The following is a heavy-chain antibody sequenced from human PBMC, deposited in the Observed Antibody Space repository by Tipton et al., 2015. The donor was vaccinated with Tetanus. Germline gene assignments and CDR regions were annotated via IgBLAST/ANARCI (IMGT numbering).Heavy chain of an antibody. CDR3: ARAHCTDGVCNFDF. Sequence: QLVQSGGEVKKPGESLKISCKGSGYIFNNYWIGWVRQKPGKGLEWMGIIYPGDSDTRYSPSFQGQVTISVDKSINTAYLQWSSRKASDASMFYCARAHCTDGVCNFDFWGQGALVTFAS. CDR1: GYIFNNYW. J-gene: IGHJ4*02. D-gene: IGHD2-8*01. V-gene: IGHV5-51*01. CDR2: IYPGDSDT.